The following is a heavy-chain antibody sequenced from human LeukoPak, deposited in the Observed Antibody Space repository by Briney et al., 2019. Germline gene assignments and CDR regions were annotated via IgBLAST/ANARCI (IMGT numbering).Heavy chain of an antibody. V-gene: IGHV3-23*01. CDR1: GFTFSSDA. CDR3: AKRASPPYYFAY. Sequence: GGSLRLSCAASGFTFSSDAMSWVRQAPGKGLEWVSAISTSCGSTYYADSVKGRFTISRDNSKTTLYLQMHRLSAADTAVYYCAKRASPPYYFAYWGQGTLVTVSS. J-gene: IGHJ4*02. CDR2: ISTSCGST.